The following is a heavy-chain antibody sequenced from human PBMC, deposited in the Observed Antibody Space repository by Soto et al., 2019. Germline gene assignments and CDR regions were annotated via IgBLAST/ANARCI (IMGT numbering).Heavy chain of an antibody. CDR1: GGSFSGYY. J-gene: IGHJ6*03. Sequence: SETLSLTCAVYGGSFSGYYWSWIRQPPGKGLEWIGEINHSGSTNYNSSLKSRVTISVDTSKNQFSLKLSSVTAADTAVYYCARGDILTGYSSYYYYYYYMDVWGKGTTVTVSS. V-gene: IGHV4-34*01. CDR3: ARGDILTGYSSYYYYYYYMDV. D-gene: IGHD3-9*01. CDR2: INHSGST.